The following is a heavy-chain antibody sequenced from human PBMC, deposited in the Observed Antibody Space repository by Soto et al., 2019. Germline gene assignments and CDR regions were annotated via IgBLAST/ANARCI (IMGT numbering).Heavy chain of an antibody. V-gene: IGHV4-30-4*01. Sequence: SETLSLTCTVSGGSISSDDYYWSWIRQAPGRGLEWIGYIHSSGSIYYNPSLKSRATMSIDTAGNQFSLKGSSVTGADTAVYYCARDLDGLHDDTSGPFPRPGWGQGTLVTVSS. CDR2: IHSSGSI. J-gene: IGHJ1*01. CDR3: ARDLDGLHDDTSGPFPRPG. D-gene: IGHD3-22*01. CDR1: GGSISSDDYY.